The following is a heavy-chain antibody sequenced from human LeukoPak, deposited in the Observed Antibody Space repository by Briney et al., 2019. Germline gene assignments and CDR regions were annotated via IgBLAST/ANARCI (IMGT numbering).Heavy chain of an antibody. CDR2: IYYSGST. V-gene: IGHV4-59*12. D-gene: IGHD4-17*01. CDR1: GGSISSYY. Sequence: SETLSLTCTVSGGSISSYYWSWIRQPPGKGLEWIGYIYYSGSTNYNPSLKSRVTISVATPKNQVFLELTSVTAADTAVYYCARGRYDGDYKEGFYYFDFWGQGTLVTVSS. J-gene: IGHJ4*02. CDR3: ARGRYDGDYKEGFYYFDF.